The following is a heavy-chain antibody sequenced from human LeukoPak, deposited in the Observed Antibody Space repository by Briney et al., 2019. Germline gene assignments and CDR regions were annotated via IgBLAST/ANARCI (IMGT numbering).Heavy chain of an antibody. D-gene: IGHD1-26*01. CDR2: INPNSGGT. CDR3: AREILYSGSYSYYFDY. Sequence: ASVKVSCKASGYTFTGYYMHWVRQAPGQGFEWMGWINPNSGGTNYAQKFQGRVTMTRDTSISTAYMELSRLRSDDTAVYYCAREILYSGSYSYYFDYWGQGTLVTVSS. V-gene: IGHV1-2*02. CDR1: GYTFTGYY. J-gene: IGHJ4*02.